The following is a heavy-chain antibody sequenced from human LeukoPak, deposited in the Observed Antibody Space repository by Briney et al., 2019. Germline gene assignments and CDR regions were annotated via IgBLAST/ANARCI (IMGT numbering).Heavy chain of an antibody. CDR2: ISSSSSYI. D-gene: IGHD3-16*02. V-gene: IGHV3-21*01. Sequence: MSGGSLRLSCAASGFTFSSYSMNWVRQAPGKGLEWVSSISSSSSYIYYADSVKGRFTISRDNAKNSLYLQMNSLRAEDTAVYYCARGPDPLYVWGSYLIEYYFDYWGQGTLVTVSS. CDR1: GFTFSSYS. CDR3: ARGPDPLYVWGSYLIEYYFDY. J-gene: IGHJ4*02.